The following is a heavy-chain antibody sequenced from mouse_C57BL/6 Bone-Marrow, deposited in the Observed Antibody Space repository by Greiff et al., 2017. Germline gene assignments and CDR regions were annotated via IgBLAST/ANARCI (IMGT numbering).Heavy chain of an antibody. CDR1: GYTFPSYW. J-gene: IGHJ1*03. CDR2: IDPSDSYT. CDR3: ARGGGYYVGRYFDV. V-gene: IGHV1-69*01. Sequence: QVQLQQPGAELVMPGASVKLSCKASGYTFPSYWMHWVKQRPGQGLEWIGEIDPSDSYTNYNQKFTGKSTLTVDKSSSTAYMQLSSLTSEDSAVYYCARGGGYYVGRYFDVWGTGTTVTVSS. D-gene: IGHD2-3*01.